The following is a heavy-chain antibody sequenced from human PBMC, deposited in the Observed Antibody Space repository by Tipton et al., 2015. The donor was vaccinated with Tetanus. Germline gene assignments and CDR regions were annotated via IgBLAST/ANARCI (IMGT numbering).Heavy chain of an antibody. J-gene: IGHJ6*02. CDR3: ATRGGTTSSVYYGMDV. D-gene: IGHD1-7*01. CDR2: ISHSGTTI. V-gene: IGHV3-11*01. Sequence: SLRLSCAASGFTFSDCYMVWIRQAPGKGLEWLSFISHSGTTIYNADSVKGRFTISRDNAENSLYLQMNSLRAEDTAVYYCATRGGTTSSVYYGMDVWGQGTTVTVSS. CDR1: GFTFSDCY.